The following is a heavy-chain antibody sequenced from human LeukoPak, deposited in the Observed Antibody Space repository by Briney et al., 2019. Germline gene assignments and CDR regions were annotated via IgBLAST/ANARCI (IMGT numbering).Heavy chain of an antibody. V-gene: IGHV4-31*03. D-gene: IGHD2-15*01. J-gene: IGHJ4*02. CDR1: RGSVSSGGHY. Sequence: SQTLSLTCTVSRGSVSSGGHYWSWIRQHPGKGLEWIGYIYYSGSTYYNPSLKSRVTISVDTSKNQFSLKLSSATAADTAVYYCARVSGGGNFLDYWGQGTLVTVSS. CDR3: ARVSGGGNFLDY. CDR2: IYYSGST.